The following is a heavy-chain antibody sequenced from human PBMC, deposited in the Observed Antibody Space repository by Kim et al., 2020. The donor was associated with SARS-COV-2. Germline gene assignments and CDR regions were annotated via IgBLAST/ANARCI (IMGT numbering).Heavy chain of an antibody. J-gene: IGHJ4*02. CDR2: IYSGGST. V-gene: IGHV3-66*02. CDR3: ARGNIAVALRYYFDY. CDR1: GLTVSSNY. Sequence: GGSLRLSCAASGLTVSSNYMSWVRQAPGRGLEWVSVIYSGGSTYYADSVKGRFTISRDNSKNTLYLQMNSLRLEDTAVYYCARGNIAVALRYYFDYWGQGTLATVSS. D-gene: IGHD6-19*01.